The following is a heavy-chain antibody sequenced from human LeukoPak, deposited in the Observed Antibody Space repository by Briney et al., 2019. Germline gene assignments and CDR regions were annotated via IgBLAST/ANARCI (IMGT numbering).Heavy chain of an antibody. D-gene: IGHD3-3*01. CDR3: AKHLRILEWLFDY. J-gene: IGHJ4*02. Sequence: GGSLRLSCAASGFTFSAYAMTWVRQAPGKGLEWVSTLGGDGFNAYYSDSVKGRFTISRDNSKNTLSLQMNSLRAEDAAVYYCAKHLRILEWLFDYWGQGTLVTVSS. CDR2: LGGDGFNA. V-gene: IGHV3-23*01. CDR1: GFTFSAYA.